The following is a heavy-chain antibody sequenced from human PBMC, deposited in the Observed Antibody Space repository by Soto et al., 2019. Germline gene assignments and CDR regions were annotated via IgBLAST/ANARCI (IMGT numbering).Heavy chain of an antibody. CDR2: ISYDGSNK. CDR1: GFTLSSYG. D-gene: IGHD5-12*01. V-gene: IGHV3-30*18. Sequence: PGGSLRLSCAASGFTLSSYGMHWVRQAPGKGLEWVAVISYDGSNKYYADSVKGRFTISRDNSKNTLYLQMNSLRAEDTAVYYCAKDFTVEMATILGKAFDYWGQGT. CDR3: AKDFTVEMATILGKAFDY. J-gene: IGHJ4*02.